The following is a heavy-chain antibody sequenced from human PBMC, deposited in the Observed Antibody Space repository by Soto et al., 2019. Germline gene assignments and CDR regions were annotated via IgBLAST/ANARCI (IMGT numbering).Heavy chain of an antibody. CDR1: GYSSTSYW. J-gene: IGHJ4*02. CDR2: IYPGDSDT. Sequence: PGESLKISCKGSGYSSTSYWIGWVRQMPGKGLEWMGIIYPGDSDTRYSPSFQGQVTISADKSISTAYLQWSSLKASDTAMYYCARVHDYYDSSGYYGYFDYWGQGTLVTVSS. V-gene: IGHV5-51*01. D-gene: IGHD3-22*01. CDR3: ARVHDYYDSSGYYGYFDY.